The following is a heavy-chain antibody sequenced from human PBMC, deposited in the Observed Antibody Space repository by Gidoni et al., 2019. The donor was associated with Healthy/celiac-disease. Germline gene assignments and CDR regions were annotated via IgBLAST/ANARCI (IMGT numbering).Heavy chain of an antibody. CDR2: ISYDGSNK. J-gene: IGHJ6*02. Sequence: QVQLVESGGGVVQPGRSLRLSCAASGFTFSSYAMHWVRQAPGKGLEWVAVISYDGSNKYYADSVKGRFTISRDNSKNTLYLQMNSLRAEDTAVYYCARDDSGDRYYYYGMDVWGQGTTVTVSS. CDR1: GFTFSSYA. V-gene: IGHV3-30*01. CDR3: ARDDSGDRYYYYGMDV. D-gene: IGHD1-26*01.